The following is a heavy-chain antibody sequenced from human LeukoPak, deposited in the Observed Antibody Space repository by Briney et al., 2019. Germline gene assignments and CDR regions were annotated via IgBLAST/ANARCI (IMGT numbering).Heavy chain of an antibody. J-gene: IGHJ6*03. D-gene: IGHD6-6*01. V-gene: IGHV4-34*01. Sequence: PSETLSLTCAVYGGSFSGYYWSWLRQPPGKGLEWIGEINHSGSTNCNPSLKSRVTISVDTSKNQFSLKLSSVTAADTAVYYCARGVAARRNYYYYMDVWGKGTTVTVSS. CDR1: GGSFSGYY. CDR2: INHSGST. CDR3: ARGVAARRNYYYYMDV.